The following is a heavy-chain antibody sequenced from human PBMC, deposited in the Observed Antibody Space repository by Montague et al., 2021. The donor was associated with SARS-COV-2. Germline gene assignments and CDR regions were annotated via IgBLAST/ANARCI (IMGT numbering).Heavy chain of an antibody. D-gene: IGHD2-15*01. V-gene: IGHV4-34*01. CDR3: ARGRPFRMTMRHVERTLSGALDG. Sequence: SETLSLTCAVSRGSFSNYYWTWVRQAPGKGLIWIGEINQDGTSNYNQSLKSRVTLSIDTSKNQISLKVTSVTAGDTAAYYCARGRPFRMTMRHVERTLSGALDGWGQGTPVTVSS. CDR2: INQDGTS. J-gene: IGHJ3*01. CDR1: RGSFSNYY.